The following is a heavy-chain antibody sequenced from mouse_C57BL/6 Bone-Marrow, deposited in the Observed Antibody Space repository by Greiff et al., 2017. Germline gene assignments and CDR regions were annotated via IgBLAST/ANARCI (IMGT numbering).Heavy chain of an antibody. CDR2: IDPENGDT. CDR3: TTYYYGYDRAWFAY. D-gene: IGHD2-2*01. J-gene: IGHJ3*01. Sequence: VQLQQSGAELVRPGASVKLSCTASGFNIKDDYMHWVKQRPEQGLEWIGWIDPENGDTEYASKFQGKATITADTSSNTAYLQLSSLTSEDTAVYDCTTYYYGYDRAWFAYWGQGTLVTVSA. V-gene: IGHV14-4*01. CDR1: GFNIKDDY.